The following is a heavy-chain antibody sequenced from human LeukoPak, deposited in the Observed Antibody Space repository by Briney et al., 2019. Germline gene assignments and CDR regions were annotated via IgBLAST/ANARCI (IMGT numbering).Heavy chain of an antibody. CDR2: IKQDGSEK. CDR1: GFTFSSYW. J-gene: IGHJ3*02. D-gene: IGHD1-26*01. Sequence: GGSLRLSCAASGFTFSSYWMSWVRQAPGKGLEWVANIKQDGSEKYYVDSVKGRFTISRDNSKNSLYLQMNSLRTEDTALYYCAKDIDGPLDIWGQGTMVTVSS. CDR3: AKDIDGPLDI. V-gene: IGHV3-7*03.